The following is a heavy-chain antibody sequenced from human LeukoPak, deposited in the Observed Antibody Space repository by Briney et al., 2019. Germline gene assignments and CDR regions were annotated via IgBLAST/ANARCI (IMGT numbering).Heavy chain of an antibody. CDR1: GFTFSSYA. CDR2: ISGSGGST. V-gene: IGHV3-23*01. D-gene: IGHD5-18*01. Sequence: GGSLRLSCAASGFTFSSYAMSWVRQAPGKGLEWVSAISGSGGSTYYADSVKGRFTISRDNSKNTLYLQMNSLRAEDTAVYYCAKLSAGYSYGYREAYYFDYWGQGTLVAVSS. CDR3: AKLSAGYSYGYREAYYFDY. J-gene: IGHJ4*02.